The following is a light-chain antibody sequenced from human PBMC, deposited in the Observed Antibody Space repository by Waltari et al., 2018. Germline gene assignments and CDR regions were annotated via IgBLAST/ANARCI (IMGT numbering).Light chain of an antibody. CDR1: RSDVGGYNY. V-gene: IGLV2-8*01. CDR2: EVS. Sequence: QSALTHPPSASGSPGQSVTIPCTGTRSDVGGYNYVSWYQQHPGKAPKLMIYEVSKRPSGVPDRFSGSKSGNTASLTVSGLQAEDEADYYCSSYAGSKVVFGGGTKLTVL. CDR3: SSYAGSKVV. J-gene: IGLJ2*01.